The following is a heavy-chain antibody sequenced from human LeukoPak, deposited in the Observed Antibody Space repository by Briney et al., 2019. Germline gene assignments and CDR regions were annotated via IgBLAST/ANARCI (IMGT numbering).Heavy chain of an antibody. D-gene: IGHD5-12*01. J-gene: IGHJ6*02. V-gene: IGHV3-21*01. CDR1: GFTFSSYS. CDR3: ARDMMATTPIGGMNV. Sequence: GGSLRLSCAASGFTFSSYSMNWVRQAPGKGLEWVSSISSSSTYIYYADSVKGRFTISRDNAKNSLYLQMNSLRAEDSAVYYCARDMMATTPIGGMNVWGLGTTVTVSS. CDR2: ISSSSTYI.